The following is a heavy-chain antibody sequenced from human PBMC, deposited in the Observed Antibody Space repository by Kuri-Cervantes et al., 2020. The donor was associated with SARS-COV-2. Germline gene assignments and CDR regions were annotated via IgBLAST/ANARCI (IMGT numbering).Heavy chain of an antibody. Sequence: ASVKVSCKASGYTFTGYYMHWVRQAPGQGLEWMGWINPNSGGTNYAQKFQGRVTMTRDTSISTAYMELSRLRSDDTAVYYCARVSTFHSYSSSPPFDYWGQGTLVTVSS. CDR1: GYTFTGYY. J-gene: IGHJ4*02. V-gene: IGHV1-2*02. D-gene: IGHD6-13*01. CDR2: INPNSGGT. CDR3: ARVSTFHSYSSSPPFDY.